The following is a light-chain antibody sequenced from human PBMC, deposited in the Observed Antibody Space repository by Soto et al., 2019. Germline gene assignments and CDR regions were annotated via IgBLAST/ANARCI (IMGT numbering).Light chain of an antibody. V-gene: IGKV1-5*01. CDR2: DAC. CDR3: QQYNSYWGT. CDR1: QSISSW. Sequence: DIQMTQSPSTLSASVGDRVTITCRASQSISSWLAWYQQKPGKAPKVLIYDACSLESGVPSRFSGSGSGTEFTLTISSLQPDDFATYYSQQYNSYWGTFGKGTKVEIK. J-gene: IGKJ1*01.